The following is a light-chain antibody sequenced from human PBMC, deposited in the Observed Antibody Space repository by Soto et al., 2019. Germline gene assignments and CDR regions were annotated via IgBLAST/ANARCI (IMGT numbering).Light chain of an antibody. V-gene: IGKV3-11*01. J-gene: IGKJ4*01. CDR2: DAS. Sequence: EIVLTQSPATLSLSPGERATLSCRARQSVNSYLAWYQQKPGQAPRLLIYDASNRATGIPARFSGSGSGTDFTLAISSLETEDVAIYYCRPYNNWPLTCGGGTKVE. CDR1: QSVNSY. CDR3: RPYNNWPLT.